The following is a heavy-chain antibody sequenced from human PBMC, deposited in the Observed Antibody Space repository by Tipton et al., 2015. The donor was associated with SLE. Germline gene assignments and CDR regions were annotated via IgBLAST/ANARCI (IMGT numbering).Heavy chain of an antibody. J-gene: IGHJ5*02. V-gene: IGHV4-61*02. CDR2: IYTSGST. D-gene: IGHD6-13*01. CDR1: GGSISSGSYY. CDR3: ARGDKQRLVQGNWFDP. Sequence: TLSLTCTVSGGSISSGSYYWSWIRQPAGKGLEWIGRIYTSGSTNYNPSLKSRVTISVDTSKNQFSLKLSSVTAADTAVYYCARGDKQRLVQGNWFDPWGQGTLVTVSS.